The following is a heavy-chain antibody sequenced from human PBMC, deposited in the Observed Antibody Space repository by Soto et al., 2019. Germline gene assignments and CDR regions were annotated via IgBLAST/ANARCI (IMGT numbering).Heavy chain of an antibody. J-gene: IGHJ4*02. V-gene: IGHV3-23*01. Sequence: GGSLRLSFAASGFTFSSYAMSWVRQAPGKGLEWVSSISCSGGSTYYADSVKVRFTISIDNSKNTLYLQMNSLRAEDTAVYYCAKLCYSSKTRTYYFHXWGQVTLVTVSX. CDR1: GFTFSSYA. D-gene: IGHD6-13*01. CDR2: ISCSGGST. CDR3: AKLCYSSKTRTYYFHX.